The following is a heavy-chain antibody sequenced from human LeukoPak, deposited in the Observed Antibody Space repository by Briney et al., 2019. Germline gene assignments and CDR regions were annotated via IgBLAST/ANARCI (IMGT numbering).Heavy chain of an antibody. J-gene: IGHJ5*02. CDR3: VTRANLAH. V-gene: IGHV3-7*01. Sequence: PGGSLRLSCAASGFTFSNYWMSWGRQAPGKGLEWVASIKEDGSAQYYVDSVKGRFTISRDNAKNSLHLQMSSLRVEDTAVYHCVTRANLAHWGQGTLVTVSS. CDR2: IKEDGSAQ. CDR1: GFTFSNYW.